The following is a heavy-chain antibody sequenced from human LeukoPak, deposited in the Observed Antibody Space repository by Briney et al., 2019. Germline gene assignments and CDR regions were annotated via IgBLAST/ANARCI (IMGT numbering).Heavy chain of an antibody. CDR3: ARDVGNTYYYDSSGYQNWFDP. Sequence: SETLSLTCTVSGGSISSYYWSWIRQPAGKGLEWIGRIYTSGSTNYNPSLKSRVTISVDTSKNQFSLKLSSVTAADTAVYYCARDVGNTYYYDSSGYQNWFDPWGQGTLVTVSS. V-gene: IGHV4-4*07. D-gene: IGHD3-22*01. J-gene: IGHJ5*02. CDR2: IYTSGST. CDR1: GGSISSYY.